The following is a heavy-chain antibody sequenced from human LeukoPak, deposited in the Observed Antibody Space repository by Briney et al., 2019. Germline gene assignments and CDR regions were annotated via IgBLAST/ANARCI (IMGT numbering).Heavy chain of an antibody. Sequence: ASVRVSFKAAGYTFTDYYMHWVRQAPGLGLEWMGWINPNSGDANYAQNFLCRVTMTTDTSINTAYMDLSSLRSDDTAIYFCARDGTTVVGATIPFDYWGHGTLVTVSS. CDR2: INPNSGDA. CDR1: GYTFTDYY. D-gene: IGHD1-26*01. J-gene: IGHJ4*01. V-gene: IGHV1-2*02. CDR3: ARDGTTVVGATIPFDY.